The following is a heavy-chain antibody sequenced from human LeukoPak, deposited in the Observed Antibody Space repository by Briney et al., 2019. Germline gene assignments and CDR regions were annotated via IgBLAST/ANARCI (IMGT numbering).Heavy chain of an antibody. J-gene: IGHJ4*02. Sequence: PGGSLTLSCSASGFTFSSYTMHWVRQAPGKGLEYVSGIATNGGSTYYADAVRGRFTISRDNSKSTLYLQMSSLRVEDTAVYYCMKHLRGDPFDNWGQGTLVTVSS. CDR2: IATNGGST. CDR1: GFTFSSYT. CDR3: MKHLRGDPFDN. D-gene: IGHD3-10*01. V-gene: IGHV3-64D*06.